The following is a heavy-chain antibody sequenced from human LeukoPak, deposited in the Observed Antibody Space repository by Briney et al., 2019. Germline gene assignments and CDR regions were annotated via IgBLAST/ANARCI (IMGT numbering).Heavy chain of an antibody. CDR1: GGSISSSSYY. D-gene: IGHD6-13*01. Sequence: PSETLSLTCTVSGGSISSSSYYWGWIRQPPGKGLEWIGSIYYSGSTYYNPSLKSRVTISVDTSKNQFSLKLSSVTAADTAVYYCARANSPGYSSSWYVDYWGQGTLVTVSS. V-gene: IGHV4-39*01. CDR3: ARANSPGYSSSWYVDY. J-gene: IGHJ4*02. CDR2: IYYSGST.